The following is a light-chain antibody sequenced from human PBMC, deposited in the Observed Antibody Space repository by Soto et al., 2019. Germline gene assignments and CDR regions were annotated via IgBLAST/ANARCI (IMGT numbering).Light chain of an antibody. J-gene: IGKJ5*01. V-gene: IGKV3-11*01. CDR3: QHRRNWRIT. Sequence: EIVLTQSPATLSLSPGERATLSCRASQSVSNYLAWFQQKPGQAPRLLIYDASDRATGIPARFSGSGSGTDFTLTTSSLEPEDFAVYYCQHRRNWRITFGQGTRLEIK. CDR2: DAS. CDR1: QSVSNY.